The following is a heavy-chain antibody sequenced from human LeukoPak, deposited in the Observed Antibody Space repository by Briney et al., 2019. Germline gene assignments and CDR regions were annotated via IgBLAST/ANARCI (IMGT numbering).Heavy chain of an antibody. CDR1: VGSISSGGYS. D-gene: IGHD2-2*01. J-gene: IGHJ5*02. CDR2: IYHSGST. CDR3: ARLQYCSGTSCYWFDP. Sequence: SETLSLTCAVSVGSISSGGYSWSWIRQPPGKGLEWIGYIYHSGSTYYNPSLKSRVTISVDPSKNQFSLRLSSVTAADTAVYYCARLQYCSGTSCYWFDPWGQGTLVTVSS. V-gene: IGHV4-30-2*01.